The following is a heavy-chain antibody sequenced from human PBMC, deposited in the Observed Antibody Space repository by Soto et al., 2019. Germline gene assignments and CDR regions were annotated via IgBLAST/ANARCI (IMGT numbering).Heavy chain of an antibody. CDR3: ARGKGMEENYCYYGLDI. CDR2: IHGGTGQT. D-gene: IGHD1-1*01. V-gene: IGHV1-3*01. CDR1: GYTFSTHA. Sequence: GASVKVSCKASGYTFSTHAMHWVRQAPGQSLEWMGWIHGGTGQTKHSHRFQDRVSITRDTSASTAYMELSSLRSEDTAVYYCARGKGMEENYCYYGLDIWGQGTTVTVSS. J-gene: IGHJ6*02.